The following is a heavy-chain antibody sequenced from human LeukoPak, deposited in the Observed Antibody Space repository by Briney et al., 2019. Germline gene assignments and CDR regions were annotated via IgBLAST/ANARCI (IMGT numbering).Heavy chain of an antibody. CDR2: INPSGGST. D-gene: IGHD5-24*01. V-gene: IGHV1-46*01. CDR1: GYTFTSYY. CDR3: AREWSRWLQLLGY. Sequence: GSVKVSCKASGYTFTSYYMHWVRQAPGQGLEWMGIINPSGGSTSYARKFQGRVTMTRDMSTSTVYMELSSLRSEDTAVYYCAREWSRWLQLLGYWGQGTLVTVSS. J-gene: IGHJ4*02.